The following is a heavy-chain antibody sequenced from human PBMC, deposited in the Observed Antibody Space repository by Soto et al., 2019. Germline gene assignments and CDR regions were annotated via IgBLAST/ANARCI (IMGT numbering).Heavy chain of an antibody. CDR2: IIPIFGTA. J-gene: IGHJ4*02. CDR1: GGTFSSYS. CDR3: ARAPNILTVKYYFDY. V-gene: IGHV1-69*13. Sequence: SSVKVSCKASGGTFSSYSINWVRQAPLQGLEWMGGIIPIFGTANNSQKFQGRVTITADESTTKVYMELSSLRYEDTAVYYCARAPNILTVKYYFDYWGKGTLVIVSS. D-gene: IGHD3-9*01.